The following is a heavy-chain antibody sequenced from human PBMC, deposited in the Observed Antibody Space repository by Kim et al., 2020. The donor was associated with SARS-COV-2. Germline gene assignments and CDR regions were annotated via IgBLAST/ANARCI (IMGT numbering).Heavy chain of an antibody. V-gene: IGHV1-3*01. D-gene: IGHD3-16*01. Sequence: QKFQGRVTITRDTSASTAYMELSSLRSEDTAVYYCARGVTNVRGTPHFDYWGQGTLVTVSS. CDR3: ARGVTNVRGTPHFDY. J-gene: IGHJ4*02.